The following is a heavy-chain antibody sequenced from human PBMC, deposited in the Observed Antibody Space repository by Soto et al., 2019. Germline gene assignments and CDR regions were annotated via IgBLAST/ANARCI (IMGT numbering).Heavy chain of an antibody. CDR1: GFTFSNAW. Sequence: GGSLRLSCAASGFTFSNAWMNWVRQAPGKGLEWVGRIKSKTDGGTTDYAAPVKGRFTISRDDSKNTLYLQMNSLKTEDTAVYYCTTDYLVVITHDAFDIWGQGTMVTVSS. J-gene: IGHJ3*02. D-gene: IGHD3-22*01. CDR2: IKSKTDGGTT. CDR3: TTDYLVVITHDAFDI. V-gene: IGHV3-15*07.